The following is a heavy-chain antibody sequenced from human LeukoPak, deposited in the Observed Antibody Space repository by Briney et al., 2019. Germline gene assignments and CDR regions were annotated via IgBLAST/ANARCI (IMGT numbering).Heavy chain of an antibody. J-gene: IGHJ3*02. CDR3: GDFWSGYYPTHDAFDI. CDR1: GFTFSSYA. Sequence: PGGSLRLSCAASGFTFSSYAMSWVRQAPGKGLEWVSAISGSGGSTYYADSVKGRFTISRDNSKNTLYLQMNSLRAEDTAVYYCGDFWSGYYPTHDAFDIWGQGTMVTVSS. V-gene: IGHV3-23*01. D-gene: IGHD3-3*01. CDR2: ISGSGGST.